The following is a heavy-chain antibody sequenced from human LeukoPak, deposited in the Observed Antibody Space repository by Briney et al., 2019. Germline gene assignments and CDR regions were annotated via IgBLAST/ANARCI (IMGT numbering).Heavy chain of an antibody. CDR1: GFIFSSYS. D-gene: IGHD2-2*01. V-gene: IGHV3-21*01. J-gene: IGHJ4*02. CDR3: ARSVVPAACFDY. CDR2: ISSSSSYI. Sequence: GGSLRLSCAASGFIFSSYSMNWVRQAPGKGLEWVSSISSSSSYIYYADSVKGRFTISRDNAKNSLYLQMNSLRAEDTAVYYCARSVVPAACFDYWGQGTLVTVSS.